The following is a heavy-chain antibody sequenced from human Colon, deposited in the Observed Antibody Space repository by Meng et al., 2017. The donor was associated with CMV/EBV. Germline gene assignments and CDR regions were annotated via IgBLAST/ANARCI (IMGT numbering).Heavy chain of an antibody. D-gene: IGHD6-6*01. CDR3: ARTLIAARLDWFDP. J-gene: IGHJ5*02. CDR2: IKQDGSEK. CDR1: GFTFSSYW. V-gene: IGHV3-7*01. Sequence: GESLKISCAASGFTFSSYWMSWVRQAPGKGLEWVANIKQDGSEKYYVDSVKGRFTISRDNAKNSLYLQMNSLRAEDTAVYYCARTLIAARLDWFDPWGQGTLVTVSS.